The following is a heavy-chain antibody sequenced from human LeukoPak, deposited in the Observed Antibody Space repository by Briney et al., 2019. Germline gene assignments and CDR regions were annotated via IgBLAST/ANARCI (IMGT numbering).Heavy chain of an antibody. J-gene: IGHJ5*02. CDR1: GGSISSYF. CDR3: ARSEAPMVRGVIMVNWVVP. Sequence: SETLSLTCSVSGGSISSYFWSWIRQPPGKGLEWIGYISYSGSTDYNPSLKSRVTISVDTSKNQFSLKLRSVTAADTAVYYCARSEAPMVRGVIMVNWVVPWGQGTLVTVSS. V-gene: IGHV4-59*01. D-gene: IGHD3-10*01. CDR2: ISYSGST.